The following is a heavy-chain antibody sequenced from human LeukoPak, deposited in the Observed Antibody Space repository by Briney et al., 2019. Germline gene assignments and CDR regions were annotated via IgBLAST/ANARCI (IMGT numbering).Heavy chain of an antibody. V-gene: IGHV3-53*01. D-gene: IGHD3-3*01. Sequence: GGSLRLSCAASGFTVGSNYMSWVRQAPGKGLEWVSVICSGGSTYYADSVKGRFTISRDNSKNTLYLQMNSLRAEDTAVYYCAKDGLIRFLEWFREYYFDYWGQGTLVTVSS. CDR3: AKDGLIRFLEWFREYYFDY. CDR1: GFTVGSNY. J-gene: IGHJ4*02. CDR2: ICSGGST.